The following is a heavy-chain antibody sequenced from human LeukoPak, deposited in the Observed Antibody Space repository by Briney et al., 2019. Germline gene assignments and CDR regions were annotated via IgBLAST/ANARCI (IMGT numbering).Heavy chain of an antibody. J-gene: IGHJ6*02. CDR3: ARGGCSSTSCYTEYYYYGMDV. CDR1: GYTFTSYY. V-gene: IGHV1-69*13. D-gene: IGHD2-2*02. CDR2: IIPIFGTA. Sequence: ASVKVSCKASGYTFTSYYMHWVRQAPGQGLEWMGGIIPIFGTANYAQKFQGRVTITADESTSTAYMELSSLRSEDTAVYYCARGGCSSTSCYTEYYYYGMDVWGQGTTVTVSS.